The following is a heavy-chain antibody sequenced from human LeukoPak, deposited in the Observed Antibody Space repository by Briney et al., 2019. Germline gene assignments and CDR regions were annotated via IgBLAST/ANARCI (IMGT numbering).Heavy chain of an antibody. J-gene: IGHJ4*02. D-gene: IGHD2-15*01. Sequence: PSQTLSLTCTVSGGSISSGGYYWSWIRKHPGKGLEWLGYIYYSGSTYYNPSLKSRVTISVDTSKNQFSLKLTSVTAADTAVYYCARAPSGCGGTCPSDHWGPGTLVIVSS. CDR3: ARAPSGCGGTCPSDH. CDR1: GGSISSGGYY. CDR2: IYYSGST. V-gene: IGHV4-31*03.